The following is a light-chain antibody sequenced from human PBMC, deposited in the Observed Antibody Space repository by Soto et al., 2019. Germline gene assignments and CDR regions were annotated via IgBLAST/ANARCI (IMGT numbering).Light chain of an antibody. J-gene: IGKJ4*01. Sequence: EIVLTQSPATLSVSPGERATLSCRASQSVGSGFLAWYQQTRGQAPRLLIYGASTRAPGIPDRFSGSGSGTDFTLTISRLEPEDFAVYYCQQYGSSPLTFGGGTKVDIK. V-gene: IGKV3-20*01. CDR2: GAS. CDR1: QSVGSGF. CDR3: QQYGSSPLT.